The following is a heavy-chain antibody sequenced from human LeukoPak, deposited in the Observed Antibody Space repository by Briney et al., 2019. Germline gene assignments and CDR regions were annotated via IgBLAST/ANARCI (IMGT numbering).Heavy chain of an antibody. CDR1: GFTFSKYA. CDR3: TKGTIWLPFDY. D-gene: IGHD5-18*01. Sequence: GGSLRLSCAASGFTFSKYAMIWVRQAPGTGLEWVSGISGSGGSTYYADSVKGRFTISRDNSKNTLYLQMNSLRAEDTAVYYCTKGTIWLPFDYWGQGTLVTVSS. V-gene: IGHV3-23*01. J-gene: IGHJ4*02. CDR2: ISGSGGST.